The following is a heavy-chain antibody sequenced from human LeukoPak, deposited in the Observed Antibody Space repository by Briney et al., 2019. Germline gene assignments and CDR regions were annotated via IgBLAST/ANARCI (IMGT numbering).Heavy chain of an antibody. CDR3: ANGYSSSWYKGIFDY. CDR1: GFTVSTKY. V-gene: IGHV3-53*01. CDR2: TYSGGVT. J-gene: IGHJ4*02. Sequence: PGGSLRLSCAASGFTVSTKYMSWVRQSPVKGLEWVSITYSGGVTYYADSVKGRFTISRDNSKNTLYLQMNSLRAEDTAVYYCANGYSSSWYKGIFDYWGQGTLVTVSS. D-gene: IGHD6-13*01.